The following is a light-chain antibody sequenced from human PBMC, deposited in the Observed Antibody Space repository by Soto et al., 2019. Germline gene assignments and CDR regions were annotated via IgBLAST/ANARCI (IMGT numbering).Light chain of an antibody. CDR1: SSNIGSNY. CDR3: DSWDNSLSVVL. V-gene: IGLV1-51*01. J-gene: IGLJ7*01. CDR2: DNY. Sequence: QSVLTQPPSVSAAPGQRVTISCSGSSSNIGSNYVSWYQQLPGPAPKLLIYDNYKRPSGIPDRFSGSTSGTSATLAIAGLPTGDEADYYCDSWDNSLSVVLFGGGTQLTVL.